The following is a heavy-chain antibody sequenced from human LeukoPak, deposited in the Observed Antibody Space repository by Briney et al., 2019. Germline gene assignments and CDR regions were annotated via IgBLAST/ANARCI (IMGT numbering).Heavy chain of an antibody. J-gene: IGHJ3*02. Sequence: GGSLRLSCAASGFTFSSYSMNWVRQAPGKGLEWVSSISSSSSYIYYADSVKGRFTISRDNAKNSLYLQMNSLRVEDTAVYYCARVVLRVHRMSNDAFDIWGQGTMVTVSS. D-gene: IGHD2-15*01. CDR1: GFTFSSYS. V-gene: IGHV3-21*01. CDR2: ISSSSSYI. CDR3: ARVVLRVHRMSNDAFDI.